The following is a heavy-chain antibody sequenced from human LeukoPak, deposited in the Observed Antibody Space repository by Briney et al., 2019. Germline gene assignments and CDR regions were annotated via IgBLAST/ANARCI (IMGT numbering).Heavy chain of an antibody. Sequence: ASVKVSCKASGCTFTSYDINWVRQATGQGLEWMGWMNPNSGNTGYAQKFQGRVTMTRNTSISTAYMELSSLRSEDTAVYYCARGRRIVVPAARTRVNWFDPWGQGTLVTVSS. D-gene: IGHD2-2*01. J-gene: IGHJ5*02. CDR3: ARGRRIVVPAARTRVNWFDP. V-gene: IGHV1-8*01. CDR2: MNPNSGNT. CDR1: GCTFTSYD.